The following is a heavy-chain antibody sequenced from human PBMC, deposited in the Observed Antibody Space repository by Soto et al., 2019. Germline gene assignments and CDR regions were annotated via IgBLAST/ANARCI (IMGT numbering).Heavy chain of an antibody. Sequence: QVQLVESGGGVVQPGRSLRLSCAASGFTFSSYGMHWVRQAPGKGLARVAVIWYDGSNKYYADSVKGRFTISRDNSKYALYLQMNRLRAEDTAVYYCAREGYYYDSSGYYPLFYYWGQGTLVTVSS. J-gene: IGHJ4*02. CDR2: IWYDGSNK. CDR1: GFTFSSYG. D-gene: IGHD3-22*01. V-gene: IGHV3-33*01. CDR3: AREGYYYDSSGYYPLFYY.